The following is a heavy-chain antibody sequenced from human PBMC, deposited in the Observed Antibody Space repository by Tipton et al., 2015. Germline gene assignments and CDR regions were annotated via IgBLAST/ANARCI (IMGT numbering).Heavy chain of an antibody. CDR3: AREPLVAADYYGMDV. V-gene: IGHV1-18*01. D-gene: IGHD2-15*01. J-gene: IGHJ6*02. CDR1: GGTFSNYA. CDR2: ISADIGNT. Sequence: QSGPEVKKPGSSVKVSCKASGGTFSNYAINWVRQAPGQGLEWMGWISADIGNTKYAQKFQGRVTMTTDTSTSTVYMELRSLRSDDTAVYFCAREPLVAADYYGMDVWGHGTTVTVSS.